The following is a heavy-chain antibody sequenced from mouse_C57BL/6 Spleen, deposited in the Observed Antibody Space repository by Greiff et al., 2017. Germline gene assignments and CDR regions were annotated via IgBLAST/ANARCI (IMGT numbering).Heavy chain of an antibody. J-gene: IGHJ2*01. CDR2: IYPVSGTT. Sequence: VQLQQSGAELARPGASLKLSCKASGYTFKSYGISWVKQSTGQVLEWIGEIYPVSGTTYYNETFKGKATLTADKSSSTAYMEIRSLSSEDSAVYFRARDYFGTHYSCEVITPSVSS. CDR3: ARDYFGTHY. V-gene: IGHV1-81*01. CDR1: GYTFKSYG. D-gene: IGHD2-13*01.